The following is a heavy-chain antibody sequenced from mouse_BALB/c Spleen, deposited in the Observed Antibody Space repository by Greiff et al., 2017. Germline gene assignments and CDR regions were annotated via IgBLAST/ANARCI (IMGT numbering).Heavy chain of an antibody. D-gene: IGHD2-4*01. CDR3: AFYDYDEDYYAMDY. CDR2: INSNGGST. Sequence: DVQLVESGGGLVQPGGSLKLSCAASGFTFSSYGMSWVRQTPDKRLELVATINSNGGSTYYPDSVKGRFTISRDNAKNTLYLQMSSLKSEDTAMYYCAFYDYDEDYYAMDYWGQGTSVTVSS. J-gene: IGHJ4*01. V-gene: IGHV5-6-3*01. CDR1: GFTFSSYG.